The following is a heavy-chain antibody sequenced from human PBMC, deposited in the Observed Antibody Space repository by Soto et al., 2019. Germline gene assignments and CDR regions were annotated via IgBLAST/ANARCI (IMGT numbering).Heavy chain of an antibody. J-gene: IGHJ4*02. CDR2: ISAYNGNT. CDR3: ARDRGYDILTGYYRPDYFDY. D-gene: IGHD3-9*01. V-gene: IGHV1-18*01. CDR1: GYTFTSYG. Sequence: ASVKVSCKASGYTFTSYGISWVRQAPGQGLEWMGWISAYNGNTNYAQKLQGRVTMTTDTSTSTAYMELRSLRSDDTAVYYCARDRGYDILTGYYRPDYFDYWGQGTLVTVSS.